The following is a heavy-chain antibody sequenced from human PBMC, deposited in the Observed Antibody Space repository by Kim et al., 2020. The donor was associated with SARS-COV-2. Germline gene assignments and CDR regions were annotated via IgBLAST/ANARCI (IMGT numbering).Heavy chain of an antibody. Sequence: SETLSLTCTVSGGSISSSSYYWGWIRQPPGKGLEWIGSIYYSGSTYYNPSLKSRVTISVDTSKNQFSLKLSSVTAAGTAVYYCARRNCSTTTCYEGYWGQGTLVTVSS. CDR3: ARRNCSTTTCYEGY. CDR2: IYYSGST. CDR1: GGSISSSSYY. V-gene: IGHV4-39*01. J-gene: IGHJ4*02. D-gene: IGHD2-2*01.